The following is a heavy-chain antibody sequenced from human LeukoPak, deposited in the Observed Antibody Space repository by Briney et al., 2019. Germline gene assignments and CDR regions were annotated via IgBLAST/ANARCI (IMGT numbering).Heavy chain of an antibody. Sequence: SETLSLTCTVSGGSVSSGSYYWSWIRQPPGKGLEWVGCIFYSGSTNYNPSLKSRVTISVDTSKNQFSLKLSSVTAADTAVYYCARDRIEGRDSSGYYYGWFDPWGQGTLVTVSS. J-gene: IGHJ5*02. CDR2: IFYSGST. V-gene: IGHV4-61*01. D-gene: IGHD3-22*01. CDR3: ARDRIEGRDSSGYYYGWFDP. CDR1: GGSVSSGSYY.